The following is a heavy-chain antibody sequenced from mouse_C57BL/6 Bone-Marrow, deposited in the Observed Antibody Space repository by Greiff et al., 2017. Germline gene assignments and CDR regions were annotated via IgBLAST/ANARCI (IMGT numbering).Heavy chain of an antibody. V-gene: IGHV1-62-2*01. CDR3: ARHKAGYDPSRNWYFDV. D-gene: IGHD2-3*01. CDR1: GYTFTEYT. J-gene: IGHJ1*03. Sequence: VQLQQSGAELVKPGASVKLSCKASGYTFTEYTIHWVKQRSGQGLEWIGWFYPGSGSIKYNEKFKDKATLTEDKSSSTVYMELSRLTAEDAAVYFCARHKAGYDPSRNWYFDVWGTGTTVTVSS. CDR2: FYPGSGSI.